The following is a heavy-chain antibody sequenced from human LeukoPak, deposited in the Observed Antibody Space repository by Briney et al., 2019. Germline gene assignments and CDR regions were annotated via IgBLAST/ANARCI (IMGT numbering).Heavy chain of an antibody. CDR1: GGSFSGYY. Sequence: SETLSLTCAVYGGSFSGYYWSWIRQPPGKGLEWIGEINHSGSTNYNPSLKSRVTISVDTSKNQFSLKLSSVTAADTAVYYCDALCSGGSCYPAAFDIWGQGTMVTVSS. V-gene: IGHV4-34*01. J-gene: IGHJ3*02. D-gene: IGHD2-15*01. CDR3: DALCSGGSCYPAAFDI. CDR2: INHSGST.